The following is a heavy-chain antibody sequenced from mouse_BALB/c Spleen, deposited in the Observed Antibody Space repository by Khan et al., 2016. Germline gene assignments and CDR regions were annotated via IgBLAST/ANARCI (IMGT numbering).Heavy chain of an antibody. CDR3: ARGDY. CDR1: GYTFTPYI. V-gene: IGHV1S136*01. Sequence: EVQLQESGPVLVKPGTSVKMSCKASGYTFTPYIIHWAKQKPGQGLEWIGYVNPYTDGTQYNEKFKHKATLTSDKSSSTAYMDLSSLTSDDSAVYSCARGDYWGQGTTLTVSS. CDR2: VNPYTDGT. J-gene: IGHJ2*01.